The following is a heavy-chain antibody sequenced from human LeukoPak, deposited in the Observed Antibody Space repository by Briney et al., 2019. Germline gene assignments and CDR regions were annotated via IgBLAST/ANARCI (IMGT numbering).Heavy chain of an antibody. CDR1: GDSVSSNSAT. CDR2: TYYRSKWYN. CDR3: ARRIAAADRGFDY. V-gene: IGHV6-1*01. D-gene: IGHD6-13*01. Sequence: SQTLSLTCAISGDSVSSNSATWNWIRQSPSRGHEWLGRTYYRSKWYNDYAASVKSRITINPDASKNQFSLQLNSVTPEDTALYYCARRIAAADRGFDYWGQGTLVTVSS. J-gene: IGHJ4*02.